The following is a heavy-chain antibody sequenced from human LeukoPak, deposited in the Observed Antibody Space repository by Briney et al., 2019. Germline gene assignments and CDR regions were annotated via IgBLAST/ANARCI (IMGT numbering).Heavy chain of an antibody. Sequence: GGSLRLSCAASGFIFSNFAMTWVRQAPGKELEWVSTVTGRDETYYADSVKGRFTISRDNSQNSAYLQMNSLRADDTAMYYCAKGNDLAQWVVFESWGQGTLVTVSS. CDR1: GFIFSNFA. CDR3: AKGNDLAQWVVFES. CDR2: VTGRDET. V-gene: IGHV3-23*01. J-gene: IGHJ4*02. D-gene: IGHD6-19*01.